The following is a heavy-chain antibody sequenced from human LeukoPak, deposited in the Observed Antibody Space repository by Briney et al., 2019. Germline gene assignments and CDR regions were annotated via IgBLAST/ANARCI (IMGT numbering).Heavy chain of an antibody. D-gene: IGHD1-26*01. CDR2: IYTSGNT. J-gene: IGHJ4*02. CDR3: AKSGGYGLIDY. CDR1: GGSISSGGYY. V-gene: IGHV4-61*02. Sequence: SETLSLTCTVSGGSISSGGYYWSWIRQPAGKGLEWIGRIYTSGNTNYNPSLKSRATISIDTSKNQFSLRLNSVTAADTAMYYCAKSGGYGLIDYWGQGTRVTVSS.